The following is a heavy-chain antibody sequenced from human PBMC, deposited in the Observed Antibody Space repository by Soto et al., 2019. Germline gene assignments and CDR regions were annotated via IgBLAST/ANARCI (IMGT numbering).Heavy chain of an antibody. J-gene: IGHJ4*02. V-gene: IGHV4-39*01. CDR3: ARLIRCKTTSCYSDY. D-gene: IGHD2-2*01. CDR1: GGSISSSSYY. CDR2: IYYSGTT. Sequence: QLQLQESGPGLVKPSETLSLTCTVSGGSISSSSYYWAWVRQPPGKGLEWIGSIYYSGTTYYNPSLKSRVTISEDTSKNQFSLKLSSVTAADTAVFYCARLIRCKTTSCYSDYWGQGTLVTVSS.